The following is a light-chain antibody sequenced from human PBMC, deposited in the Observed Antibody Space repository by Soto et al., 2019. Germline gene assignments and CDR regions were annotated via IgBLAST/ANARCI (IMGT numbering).Light chain of an antibody. Sequence: QSVLTQPASVSGSPGQSITISCTGSSSAIGAYNFATWYQQHPDKAPKLMVFDVTNRPSGVSDRFSGSKSGNTASLTISGLQAEDEAEYYCSSYTTSSTYVFGTGTKVTVL. CDR2: DVT. V-gene: IGLV2-14*01. CDR3: SSYTTSSTYV. CDR1: SSAIGAYNF. J-gene: IGLJ1*01.